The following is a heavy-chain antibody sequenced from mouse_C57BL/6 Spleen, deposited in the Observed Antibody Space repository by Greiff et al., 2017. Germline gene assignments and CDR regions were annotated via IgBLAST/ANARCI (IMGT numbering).Heavy chain of an antibody. Sequence: VQLQQSGAELVRPGTSVKVSCKASGYAFTNYLIEWVKQRPGQGLEWIGVINPGSGGTNYNEKFKGKATLTADKSSSTAYMQLSSLTSEYSAVYFCARSTTVVAPYFDYWGQGTTLTVSS. D-gene: IGHD1-1*01. CDR3: ARSTTVVAPYFDY. V-gene: IGHV1-54*01. CDR1: GYAFTNYL. CDR2: INPGSGGT. J-gene: IGHJ2*01.